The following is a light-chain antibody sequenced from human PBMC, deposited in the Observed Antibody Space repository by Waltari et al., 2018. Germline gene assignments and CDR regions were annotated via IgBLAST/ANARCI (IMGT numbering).Light chain of an antibody. J-gene: IGLJ3*02. V-gene: IGLV2-23*02. Sequence: QSALTQPASVSGSPGQSITISCTGTSSDVGTYNLVSWYQQHPGKAPKVIIYGVTQRPSGVSKRFSCSKSCNTASLTISGLQAEDEADYYCCSYADGTTSVFGGGTKLTVL. CDR3: CSYADGTTSV. CDR1: SSDVGTYNL. CDR2: GVT.